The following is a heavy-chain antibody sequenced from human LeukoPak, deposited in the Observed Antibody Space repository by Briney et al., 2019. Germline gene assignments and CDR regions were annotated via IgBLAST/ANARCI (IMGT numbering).Heavy chain of an antibody. CDR2: IYPGDSDT. CDR3: ASSTYYYDSSGLLMDV. D-gene: IGHD3-22*01. J-gene: IGHJ6*02. CDR1: GYSFTSYW. Sequence: GESLKISCKGSGYSFTSYWIGWVRQMPGKGLEWMGIIYPGDSDTRYSPSFQGQVTISADKSISTAYLQWSSLKASDTAMYYCASSTYYYDSSGLLMDVWGQGTTVTVSS. V-gene: IGHV5-51*01.